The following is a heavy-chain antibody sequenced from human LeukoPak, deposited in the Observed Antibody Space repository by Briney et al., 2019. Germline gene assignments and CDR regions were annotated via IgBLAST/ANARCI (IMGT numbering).Heavy chain of an antibody. J-gene: IGHJ6*03. CDR3: ARSPAGYMDV. CDR1: GYTFTSYY. CDR2: INPSGVST. V-gene: IGHV1-46*01. Sequence: ASVKVSCKASGYTFTSYYMHWVRQAPGQGLEWMGIINPSGVSTSYAQKFQGRVTVTRDTSTSTVYMELSSLISEDTAVYYCARSPAGYMDVWGKGTTVTVSS. D-gene: IGHD2-2*01.